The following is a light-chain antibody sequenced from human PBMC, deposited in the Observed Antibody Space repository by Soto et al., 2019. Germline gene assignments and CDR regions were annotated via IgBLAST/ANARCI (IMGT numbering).Light chain of an antibody. CDR3: QHRRD. J-gene: IGKJ5*01. CDR2: DAS. Sequence: EIVLTQSPATLSLSPGERATLSCRASQSVRSFLAWYQQKPGQAPRLLIYDASNRATGVPGRFSGSGSGTDFTLTISSLEPEDFAVYYCQHRRDFGQGTRLEIK. CDR1: QSVRSF. V-gene: IGKV3-11*01.